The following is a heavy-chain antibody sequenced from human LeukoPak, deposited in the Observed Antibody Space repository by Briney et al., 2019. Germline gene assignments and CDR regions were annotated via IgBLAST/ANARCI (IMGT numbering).Heavy chain of an antibody. CDR1: VGPSVVTT. CDR3: AAGPFFSGSYRKGLGYFDY. D-gene: IGHD1-26*01. Sequence: SGTCPSPALSMVGPSVVTTGAGSASPPGKGLEWIGEINHSGSTNYNPSLKSRVTISVDTSKNQFSLKLSSVTAADTAVYYCAAGPFFSGSYRKGLGYFDYWGQGTLVTVSS. V-gene: IGHV4-34*01. CDR2: INHSGST. J-gene: IGHJ4*02.